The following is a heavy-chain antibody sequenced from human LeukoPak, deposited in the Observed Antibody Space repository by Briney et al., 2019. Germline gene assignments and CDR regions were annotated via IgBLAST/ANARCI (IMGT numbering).Heavy chain of an antibody. CDR3: ASYSGSYNGWFDP. Sequence: GASVKVSCKVSGYTFTELSMHWVRQAPGKGLEWMGGFDPEDGETIYAQKFQGRVTMTEDTSTDTAYMELSSLRSEDTAVYYCASYSGSYNGWFDPWGQGTLVTVSS. CDR2: FDPEDGET. J-gene: IGHJ5*02. V-gene: IGHV1-24*01. CDR1: GYTFTELS. D-gene: IGHD1-26*01.